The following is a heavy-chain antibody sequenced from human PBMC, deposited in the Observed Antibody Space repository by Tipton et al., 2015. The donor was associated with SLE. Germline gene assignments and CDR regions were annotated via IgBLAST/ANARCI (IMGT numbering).Heavy chain of an antibody. CDR3: AKTWAVTTRRYFDY. CDR2: IRYDGSNK. V-gene: IGHV3-30*02. Sequence: SLRLSCEASGFTFSEQYMDWVRQAPGKGLEWVAFIRYDGSNKYYADSVKGRFTISRDNSKNTLYLQMNSLRAEDTAVYYCAKTWAVTTRRYFDYWGQGTLVTVSS. J-gene: IGHJ4*02. CDR1: GFTFSEQY. D-gene: IGHD4-17*01.